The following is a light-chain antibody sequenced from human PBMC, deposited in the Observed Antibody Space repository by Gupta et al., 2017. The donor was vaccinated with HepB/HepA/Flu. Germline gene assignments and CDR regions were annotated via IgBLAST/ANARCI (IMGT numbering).Light chain of an antibody. CDR3: CSYAGSSTVV. J-gene: IGLJ2*01. Sequence: QSALPQPASVSGSPGQSITISCTGTSRDVGSYNLVSWYQQHPGKAPKLMIYEVSKRPSGVSNRFSGSKSGNTASLTISGLQAEDEADYYCCSYAGSSTVVFGGGTKLTVL. CDR2: EVS. V-gene: IGLV2-23*02. CDR1: SRDVGSYNL.